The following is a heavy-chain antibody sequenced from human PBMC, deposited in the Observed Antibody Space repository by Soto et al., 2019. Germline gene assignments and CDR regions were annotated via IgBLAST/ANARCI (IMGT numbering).Heavy chain of an antibody. CDR3: ARDRGGDGMDV. D-gene: IGHD3-16*01. CDR1: GYTFSSYG. J-gene: IGHJ6*02. Sequence: QVQLVQSGAEVKKPGASVKVSCKASGYTFSSYGISWVRQAPGQGLEWMGWISGYNGNTNYAQKLQGRVTMTRDTSTSTGYMELRSRRSDDTAVYDCARDRGGDGMDVWGQGTTVTVSS. V-gene: IGHV1-18*01. CDR2: ISGYNGNT.